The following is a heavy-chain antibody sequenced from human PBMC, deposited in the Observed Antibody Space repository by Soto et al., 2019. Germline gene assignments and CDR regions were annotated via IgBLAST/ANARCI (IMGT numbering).Heavy chain of an antibody. V-gene: IGHV4-31*03. J-gene: IGHJ5*02. CDR3: ARWWSGSRQGFDP. Sequence: QVQLQESGPGLVKPSQTLSLTCTVSGGSISSGDYYWSWIRQHPGKGLEWIGYIYYSGSTYYNPSLKIRLTXSXDXXKNQFSLKLSSVTAADTAVYYCARWWSGSRQGFDPWGQGTLVTVSS. CDR2: IYYSGST. CDR1: GGSISSGDYY. D-gene: IGHD3-3*01.